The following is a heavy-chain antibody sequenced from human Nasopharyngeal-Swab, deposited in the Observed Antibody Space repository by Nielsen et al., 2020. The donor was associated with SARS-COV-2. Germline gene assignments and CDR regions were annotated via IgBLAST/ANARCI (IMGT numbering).Heavy chain of an antibody. CDR3: ARDGGYYYDSSGNYAEYFRH. D-gene: IGHD3-22*01. Sequence: WIRQPPGKGLEWIGRIYTSGSTNYNPSLKSRVTISVDTSKNQFSLKLSSVTAADTAVYYCARDGGYYYDSSGNYAEYFRHWGQGALVTVSS. CDR2: IYTSGST. V-gene: IGHV4-61*02. J-gene: IGHJ1*01.